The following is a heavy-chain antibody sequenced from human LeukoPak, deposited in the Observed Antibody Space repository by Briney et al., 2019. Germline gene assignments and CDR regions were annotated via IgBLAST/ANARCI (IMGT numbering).Heavy chain of an antibody. J-gene: IGHJ3*02. CDR2: IYTSGSTNY. Sequence: PSDTLSLTCTVSGGSISSYYWNWIRQPAGKGLEWIGRIYTSGSTNYNYNPSLKSRVTMPVDTSKNQFSLELSSVTAADTAVYYCASGDANTAAAFDIWGQGTMVTVSS. CDR1: GGSISSYY. CDR3: ASGDANTAAAFDI. D-gene: IGHD4-17*01. V-gene: IGHV4-4*07.